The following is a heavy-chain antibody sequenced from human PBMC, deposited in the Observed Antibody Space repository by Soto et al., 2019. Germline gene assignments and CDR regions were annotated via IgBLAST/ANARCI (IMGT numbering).Heavy chain of an antibody. V-gene: IGHV3-23*01. CDR2: IGTSGTPT. Sequence: GGSLRLSCIASGFTFRNYAMAWFRQAPGEDLEWVSAIGTSGTPTLYADSVKSRFSISRDDSRNTVSLQMNGLGVEDTATYYCTRILWSSRRDALDIWGQGTTVTVSS. D-gene: IGHD2-21*01. J-gene: IGHJ6*02. CDR1: GFTFRNYA. CDR3: TRILWSSRRDALDI.